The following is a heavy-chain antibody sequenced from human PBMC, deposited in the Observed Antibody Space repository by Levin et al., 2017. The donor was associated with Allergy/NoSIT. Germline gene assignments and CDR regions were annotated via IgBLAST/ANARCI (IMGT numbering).Heavy chain of an antibody. V-gene: IGHV1-2*06. Sequence: PRASVKVSCKASGYTFTGYYMHWVRQAPGQGLEWMGRINPNSGGTNYAQKFQGRVTMTRDTSISTAYMELSRLRSDDTAVYYCAIWGSDDSSGYYWFDPWGQGTLVTVSS. CDR2: INPNSGGT. CDR1: GYTFTGYY. CDR3: AIWGSDDSSGYYWFDP. J-gene: IGHJ5*02. D-gene: IGHD3-22*01.